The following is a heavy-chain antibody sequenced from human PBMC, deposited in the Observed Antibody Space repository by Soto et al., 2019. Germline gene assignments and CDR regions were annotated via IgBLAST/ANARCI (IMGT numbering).Heavy chain of an antibody. CDR3: ARGRIAVAGTSTNLFYFDY. CDR2: IYYSGST. V-gene: IGHV4-31*03. J-gene: IGHJ4*02. Sequence: SETLSLTCTVSGGSISSGGYYWSWLRQHPGKGLEWIGYIYYSGSTYYNPSLKSRVTIPVDTSKNQFSLKLSSVTAADPAVYYCARGRIAVAGTSTNLFYFDYWGKGTLVTVSS. CDR1: GGSISSGGYY. D-gene: IGHD6-19*01.